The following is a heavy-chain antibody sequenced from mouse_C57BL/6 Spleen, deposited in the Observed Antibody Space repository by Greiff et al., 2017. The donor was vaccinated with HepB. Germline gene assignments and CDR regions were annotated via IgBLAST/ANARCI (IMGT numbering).Heavy chain of an antibody. CDR2: ISDGGSYT. J-gene: IGHJ2*01. CDR1: GFTFSSYA. CDR3: ARDIYYDYDGYFDY. D-gene: IGHD2-4*01. Sequence: DVHLVESGGGLVKPGGSLKLSCAASGFTFSSYAMSWVRQTPEKRLEWVATISDGGSYTYYPDNVKGRFTISRDNAKNNLYLQMSHLKSEDTAMYYCARDIYYDYDGYFDYWGQGTTLTVSS. V-gene: IGHV5-4*01.